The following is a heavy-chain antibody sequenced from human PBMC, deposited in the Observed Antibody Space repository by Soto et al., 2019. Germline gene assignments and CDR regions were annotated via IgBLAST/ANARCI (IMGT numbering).Heavy chain of an antibody. V-gene: IGHV3-7*03. J-gene: IGHJ5*02. D-gene: IGHD3-16*01. Sequence: PGGSLRLSCAASGFSFSSYWMTWVRQAPGKGLEWVANIKQDGREKYYVASVKGRFTISRDNAKNLVYLQMDSLTPDDTAVYFCAGDGVRNGAYNGWLDPWGQGTLVTVSS. CDR1: GFSFSSYW. CDR2: IKQDGREK. CDR3: AGDGVRNGAYNGWLDP.